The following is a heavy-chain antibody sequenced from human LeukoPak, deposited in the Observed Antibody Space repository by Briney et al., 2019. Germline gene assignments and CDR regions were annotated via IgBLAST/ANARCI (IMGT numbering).Heavy chain of an antibody. CDR2: INHSGST. V-gene: IGHV4-34*01. Sequence: SETLSLTCAVYGGSFSGYYWSWIRQPPGKGLEWIGEINHSGSTNYNPSLKSRVTISVDTSKNQFSLKLSSVTAADTAVYYCARHRGIAARPDYWGQGTLVTVSS. D-gene: IGHD6-6*01. CDR3: ARHRGIAARPDY. CDR1: GGSFSGYY. J-gene: IGHJ4*02.